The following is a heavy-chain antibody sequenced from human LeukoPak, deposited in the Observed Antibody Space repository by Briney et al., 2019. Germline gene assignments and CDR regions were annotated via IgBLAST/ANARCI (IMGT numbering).Heavy chain of an antibody. CDR2: IYYSGST. Sequence: SQTLSFTCTVSGGPISSGDYYWSWIRQPPGKGLEWIGYIYYSGSTYYNPSLKSRVTISVDTSKNQFSLKLSSVTAADTAVYYCARGSMGHGVVPAAKGAFDIWGQGTMVTVSS. V-gene: IGHV4-30-4*01. CDR3: ARGSMGHGVVPAAKGAFDI. D-gene: IGHD2-2*01. CDR1: GGPISSGDYY. J-gene: IGHJ3*02.